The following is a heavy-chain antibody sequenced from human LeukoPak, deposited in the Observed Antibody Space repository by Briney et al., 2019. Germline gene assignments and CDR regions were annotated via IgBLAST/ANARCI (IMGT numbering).Heavy chain of an antibody. J-gene: IGHJ4*02. CDR2: IYYSGSP. Sequence: TSETLSLTCTVSGGSISNGDYYWSWIRQPPGKGLEWIGYIYYSGSPYSNPSLKSRLTISVDTSKNQFSLKLSSVTAADTAVYYCARVLVDCSGGSCYYFDYWGQGTLVTVSS. CDR1: GGSISNGDYY. CDR3: ARVLVDCSGGSCYYFDY. V-gene: IGHV4-30-4*01. D-gene: IGHD2-15*01.